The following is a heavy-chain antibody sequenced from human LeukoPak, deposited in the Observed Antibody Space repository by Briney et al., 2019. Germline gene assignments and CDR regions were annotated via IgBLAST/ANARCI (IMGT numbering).Heavy chain of an antibody. D-gene: IGHD5-18*01. CDR3: ARLIPRGRGYSYGLYFDY. Sequence: ASVKVSCKASGYTFTGYYMHWVRQAPGQGLEWMGWINPNSGGTNYAQKSQGRVTMTRDTSISTAYTELSRLRSDDTAVYYCARLIPRGRGYSYGLYFDYWGQGTLVTVSS. J-gene: IGHJ4*02. CDR2: INPNSGGT. V-gene: IGHV1-2*02. CDR1: GYTFTGYY.